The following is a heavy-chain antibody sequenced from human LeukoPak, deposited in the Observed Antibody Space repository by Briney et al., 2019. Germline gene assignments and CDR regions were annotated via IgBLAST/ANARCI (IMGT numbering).Heavy chain of an antibody. D-gene: IGHD2-2*01. CDR1: GFSFSSYG. CDR2: IQYDGSNK. J-gene: IGHJ3*02. Sequence: PGGSLRLSCAASGFSFSSYGMYWVRQAPGKGLEWVAFIQYDGSNKEYVDSVKGRFSTSRDNSKNTLYLQMNSLRAEDTAVYYCAKDGNQLLFGGLGAFDIWGQGTMVTVSS. V-gene: IGHV3-30*02. CDR3: AKDGNQLLFGGLGAFDI.